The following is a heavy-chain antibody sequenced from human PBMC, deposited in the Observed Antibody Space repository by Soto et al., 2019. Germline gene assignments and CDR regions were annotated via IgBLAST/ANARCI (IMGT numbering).Heavy chain of an antibody. CDR1: GGYISSYY. Sequence: PSATLSLTCTLTGGYISSYYWNWFRQPPGTGLEWSGYIYYSGSTNYNPTLKSRVTMSVDTSKTQFSLQLDSVTALDTGVYQRAKHYRSSCYVGGRGRGTLITFSS. J-gene: IGHJ4*02. V-gene: IGHV4-59*08. CDR2: IYYSGST. CDR3: AKHYRSSCYVGG. D-gene: IGHD6-13*01.